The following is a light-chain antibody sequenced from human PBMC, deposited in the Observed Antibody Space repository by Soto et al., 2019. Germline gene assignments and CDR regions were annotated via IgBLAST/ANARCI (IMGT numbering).Light chain of an antibody. CDR3: QQSCTTPLT. CDR1: QNIGRF. V-gene: IGKV1-39*01. Sequence: DIQMTQSPSSLSASVGVRVTITCRASQNIGRFLNWHQQKPGKTPNVLINVASTLRSGVPSRFSGSGSGTDFNLTINSLQPEDCATYFCQQSCTTPLTFGGGNKGDI. J-gene: IGKJ4*01. CDR2: VAS.